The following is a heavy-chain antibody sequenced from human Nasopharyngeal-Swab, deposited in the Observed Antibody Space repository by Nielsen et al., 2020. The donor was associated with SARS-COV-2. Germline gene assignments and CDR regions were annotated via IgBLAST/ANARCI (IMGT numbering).Heavy chain of an antibody. D-gene: IGHD1-26*01. Sequence: GESLKISCVTSGFTFNMYSMHWVRQAPGKGLEWVSSISSSSNYIYYGDSVKGRFTISRDNTQKSLYLQMNSLRAEDTAVYYCARVLGGSYYAAFDIWGQGTMVTVSS. J-gene: IGHJ3*02. CDR3: ARVLGGSYYAAFDI. V-gene: IGHV3-21*01. CDR2: ISSSSNYI. CDR1: GFTFNMYS.